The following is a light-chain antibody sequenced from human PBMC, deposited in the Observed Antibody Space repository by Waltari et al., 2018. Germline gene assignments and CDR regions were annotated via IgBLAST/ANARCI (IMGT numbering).Light chain of an antibody. CDR2: QDS. CDR1: NLADNY. CDR3: QAWDRNTYVV. J-gene: IGLJ2*01. Sequence: SYELTQPPSLSVSPGQTASITCSGYNLADNYFCWYQQKPGQSPVLVLHQDSKRPSGIPEGFSGLNSGNTATLTISETQAMDEADYYCQAWDRNTYVVFGGGTKLTVL. V-gene: IGLV3-1*01.